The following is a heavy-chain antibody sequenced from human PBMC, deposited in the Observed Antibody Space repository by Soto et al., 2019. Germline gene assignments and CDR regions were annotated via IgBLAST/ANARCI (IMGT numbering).Heavy chain of an antibody. V-gene: IGHV2-5*01. J-gene: IGHJ4*02. CDR2: IYWNDDK. CDR3: AHHIGENIVVVPAAIDFDY. D-gene: IGHD2-2*02. Sequence: GLDLEWLALIYWNDDKRYSPSLKSRLTITKDTSKNQVVLTMTNMDPVDTATYYCAHHIGENIVVVPAAIDFDYWGQGTLVTVSS.